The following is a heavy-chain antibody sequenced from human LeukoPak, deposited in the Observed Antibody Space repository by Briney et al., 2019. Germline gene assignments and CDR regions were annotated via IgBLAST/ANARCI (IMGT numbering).Heavy chain of an antibody. V-gene: IGHV4-61*02. J-gene: IGHJ6*03. CDR3: ARGSGGVFYYYMDV. CDR2: IYTSGNT. CDR1: GGSISSGSYY. Sequence: SQTLSLTCTVSGGSISSGSYYWSWIRQPAGKGLEWIGRIYTSGNTNYNPSLKSRVTISVDTSKNQFSLKLSSVTAADTAVYYCARGSGGVFYYYMDVWGKGTTVTISS. D-gene: IGHD3-16*01.